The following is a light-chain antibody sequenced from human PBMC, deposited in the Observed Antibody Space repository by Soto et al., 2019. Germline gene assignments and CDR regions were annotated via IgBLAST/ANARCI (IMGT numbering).Light chain of an antibody. Sequence: QSVLTQPPSASGSPGQSVIISCTGTSSDVGGYNYVSWYQQHPGKAPKLMIYEVSKRPSGVPDRFSGSKSGNTASLPVSGLQAEDEADYYCSSYAGSNNYVFGTGTKLTVL. CDR1: SSDVGGYNY. J-gene: IGLJ1*01. CDR3: SSYAGSNNYV. V-gene: IGLV2-8*01. CDR2: EVS.